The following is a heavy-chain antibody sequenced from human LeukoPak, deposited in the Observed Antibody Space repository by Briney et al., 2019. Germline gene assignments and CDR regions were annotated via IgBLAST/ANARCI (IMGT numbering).Heavy chain of an antibody. D-gene: IGHD3-3*01. J-gene: IGHJ4*02. CDR2: ISSSSGHT. V-gene: IGHV3-23*01. CDR3: AKVGFSEMEWLLYSDH. Sequence: FRTSYISWCRQARRKPLKWVSCISSSSGHTYYADSVKGRFTISRDNSKNTLYPQMNSLRAEDTAVYYCAKVGFSEMEWLLYSDHWGQGTLVTVSS. CDR1: FRTSY.